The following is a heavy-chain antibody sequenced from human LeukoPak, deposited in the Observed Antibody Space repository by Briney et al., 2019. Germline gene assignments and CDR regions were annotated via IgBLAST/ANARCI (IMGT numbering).Heavy chain of an antibody. V-gene: IGHV3-30*18. Sequence: PGGSLRLSCAASGFTFSSHGMHWVRQAPGKGLEWVAVISYDGSNKYYADSVKGRFTISRDNSKNTLYLQMNSLRAEDTAVYSCAKDRGAAAGTGYNWFDPWGQGTLVTVSS. CDR1: GFTFSSHG. D-gene: IGHD6-13*01. CDR3: AKDRGAAAGTGYNWFDP. CDR2: ISYDGSNK. J-gene: IGHJ5*02.